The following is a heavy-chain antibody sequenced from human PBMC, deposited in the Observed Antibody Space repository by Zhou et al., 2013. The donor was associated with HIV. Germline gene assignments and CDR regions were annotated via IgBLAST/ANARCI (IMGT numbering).Heavy chain of an antibody. J-gene: IGHJ1*01. D-gene: IGHD2-15*01. CDR1: GYKFSNYA. CDR3: ARDGGYCSGGSCFHAEYFQH. Sequence: QVQLVQSGTEMKKTGASVKVSCKTSGYKFSNYAITWVRQVPGQGLEWMGWISPYNGNTNFAQKVHDRITMTTDKSTTTVYMELRALRSDDTAVYFCARDGGYCSGGSCFHAEYFQHWGQGTLVTVSS. V-gene: IGHV1-18*01. CDR2: ISPYNGNT.